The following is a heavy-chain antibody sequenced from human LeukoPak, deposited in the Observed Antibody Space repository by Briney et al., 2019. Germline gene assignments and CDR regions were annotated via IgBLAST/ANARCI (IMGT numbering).Heavy chain of an antibody. CDR2: IYPSGST. CDR3: ARAPRDRMGATYYFDY. D-gene: IGHD1-26*01. V-gene: IGHV4-61*02. J-gene: IGHJ4*02. CDR1: GDSISGVGYY. Sequence: SQTLSLTCTVSGDSISGVGYYWSWIRQPAGKGLEWIGRIYPSGSTNYNPSLKSRVTISIDTSKNQFSLKLNSVTAADTAVYYCARAPRDRMGATYYFDYWGQGTLVTVSS.